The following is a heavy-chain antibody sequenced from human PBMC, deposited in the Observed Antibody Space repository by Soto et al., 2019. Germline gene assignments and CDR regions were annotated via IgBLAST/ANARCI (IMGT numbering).Heavy chain of an antibody. CDR1: GYTFSRYG. J-gene: IGHJ6*02. D-gene: IGHD2-8*01. CDR2: INGNTGHT. CDR3: ARDPYHVLMVNAPNLYGMDV. Sequence: ASVKVSCKTSGYTFSRYGITWVRQAPGQGLEWMGWINGNTGHTIYAMNLEDRLTISTDTSTTTAYMELRSLRSDDTAVYYCARDPYHVLMVNAPNLYGMDVWGQGTTVTVSS. V-gene: IGHV1-18*01.